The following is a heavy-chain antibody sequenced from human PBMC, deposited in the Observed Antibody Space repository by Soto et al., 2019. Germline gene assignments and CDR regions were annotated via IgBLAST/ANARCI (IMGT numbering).Heavy chain of an antibody. CDR2: ISAYNGNT. V-gene: IGHV1-18*01. Sequence: ASVKVSCKASGYTFTSYGISWVRQAPGQGLEWMGWISAYNGNTNYAQKLQGRVTMTTDTSTSTAYMELRSLRSDDTAVYYCARDQNPIIAAAGTYYWGKGTLVTVSS. D-gene: IGHD6-13*01. CDR1: GYTFTSYG. J-gene: IGHJ4*02. CDR3: ARDQNPIIAAAGTYY.